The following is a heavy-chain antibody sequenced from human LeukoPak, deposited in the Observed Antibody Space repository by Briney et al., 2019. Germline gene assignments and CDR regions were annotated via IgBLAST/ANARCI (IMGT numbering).Heavy chain of an antibody. CDR3: AREGRTAMVRGVTVGFDP. Sequence: SETLSLTCTVSGGSISSYYWSWIRQPPGKGLEWIGYIYYSGSTNYNPSLKSRVTISVDTSKNQFSLKLSSVTAADTAVYYCAREGRTAMVRGVTVGFDPWGQGTLVTVSS. V-gene: IGHV4-59*12. D-gene: IGHD5-18*01. CDR2: IYYSGST. CDR1: GGSISSYY. J-gene: IGHJ5*02.